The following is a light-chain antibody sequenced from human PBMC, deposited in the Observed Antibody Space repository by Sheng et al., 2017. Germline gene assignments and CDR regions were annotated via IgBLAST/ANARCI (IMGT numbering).Light chain of an antibody. Sequence: EIVLTQSPGTLSLFPGERATLSCRASQSLSRTHLAWYEQKRGQAPRLLIYDASTRATGIPDRFSGSGSGTDFTLTISRLEPEDFAVYYCQQYGSSPWTFGHGTKVEVK. CDR3: QQYGSSPWT. V-gene: IGKV3-20*01. CDR1: QSLSRTH. CDR2: DAS. J-gene: IGKJ1*01.